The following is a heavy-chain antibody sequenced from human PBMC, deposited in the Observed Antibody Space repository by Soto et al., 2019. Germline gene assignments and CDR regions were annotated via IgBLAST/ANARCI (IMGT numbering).Heavy chain of an antibody. CDR2: ISGSGGST. CDR1: GFTFSSYA. CDR3: AKGKKIAGAGVAYHDY. Sequence: GGSLRLSCAASGFTFSSYAMSWVRQAPGKGLEWVSAISGSGGSTYYADSVKGRFTISRDNSKNTLYLQMNSLRAEDTAVYYCAKGKKIAGAGVAYHDYRGQGTLVTVS. J-gene: IGHJ4*02. V-gene: IGHV3-23*01. D-gene: IGHD6-19*01.